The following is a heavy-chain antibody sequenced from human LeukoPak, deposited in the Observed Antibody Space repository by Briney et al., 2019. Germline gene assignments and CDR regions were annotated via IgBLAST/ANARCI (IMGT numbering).Heavy chain of an antibody. CDR3: AAGSSVYLTGLVLTQDF. Sequence: PSETLSLTCAVYGGSFSDYFWSWIRQPPGKGLEWIGEVHHSGSTNYKSSLKSRLTISVDTSKNQFSLSLSSVTAADTPVYFCAAGSSVYLTGLVLTQDFWGQGTLVTVSS. D-gene: IGHD3-9*01. CDR1: GGSFSDYF. J-gene: IGHJ4*02. V-gene: IGHV4-34*01. CDR2: VHHSGST.